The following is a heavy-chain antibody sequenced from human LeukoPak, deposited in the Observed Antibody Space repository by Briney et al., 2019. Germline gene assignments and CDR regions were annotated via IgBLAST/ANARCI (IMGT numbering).Heavy chain of an antibody. CDR2: ISYDGSNK. V-gene: IGHV3-30*18. D-gene: IGHD1-1*01. CDR1: GFTFSSYW. J-gene: IGHJ4*02. Sequence: PGGSLRLSCAASGFTFSSYWMSWVRQAPGKGLEWVAVISYDGSNKYYADSVKGRFTISRDNSKNTLYLQMNSLRAEDTAVYYCAKGPKLERRSPQTDYWGQGTLVTVSS. CDR3: AKGPKLERRSPQTDY.